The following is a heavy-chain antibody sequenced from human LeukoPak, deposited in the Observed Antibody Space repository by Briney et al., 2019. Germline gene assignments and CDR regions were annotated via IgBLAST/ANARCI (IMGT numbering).Heavy chain of an antibody. CDR2: IGYDGRNK. V-gene: IGHV3-30*02. Sequence: GGSLRLSCAASGFTFSSYGIHWVRQAPGKGLEWVTFIGYDGRNKYYADSVKGRFTISRDNAKNSLYLQMNSLRAEDTAVYYCARDHGGGRGNWFDPWGQGTLVTVSS. J-gene: IGHJ5*02. CDR3: ARDHGGGRGNWFDP. D-gene: IGHD4-23*01. CDR1: GFTFSSYG.